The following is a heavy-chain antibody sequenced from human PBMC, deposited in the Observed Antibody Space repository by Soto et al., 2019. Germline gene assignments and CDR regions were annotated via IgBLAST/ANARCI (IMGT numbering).Heavy chain of an antibody. J-gene: IGHJ4*02. CDR1: GYTFTSYD. CDR3: ASPVHPGYSSD. Sequence: ASVKVSCKASGYTFTSYDINWVRQAPGQGREWVGWINPTSDYTAHAQKLQGRFTLTSEISTAPAYMELSSLTSADTYVYFCASPVHPGYSSDWGPGTQVTVSS. D-gene: IGHD2-15*01. CDR2: INPTSDYT. V-gene: IGHV1-8*01.